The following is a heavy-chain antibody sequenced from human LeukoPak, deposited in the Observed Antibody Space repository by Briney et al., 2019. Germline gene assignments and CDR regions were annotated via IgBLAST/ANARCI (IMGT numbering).Heavy chain of an antibody. CDR1: GFTFSSYG. V-gene: IGHV3-30*18. D-gene: IGHD5-24*01. CDR3: AKGREMAPTQAPYYFDY. Sequence: PGRSLRLSCAASGFTFSSYGMHWVRQAPGKGLEWVAVISYDGSNKYYADSVKGRFTISRDNSKNTLCLQMNSLRAEDTAVYYCAKGREMAPTQAPYYFDYWGQGTLVTVSS. J-gene: IGHJ4*02. CDR2: ISYDGSNK.